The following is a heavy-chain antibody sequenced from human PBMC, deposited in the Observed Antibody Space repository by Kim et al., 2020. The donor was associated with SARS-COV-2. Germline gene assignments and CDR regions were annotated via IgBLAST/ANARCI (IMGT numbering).Heavy chain of an antibody. J-gene: IGHJ4*02. Sequence: SETLSLTCTVSGGSISSGGYSWSWIRQHPGKGLEWIGYIYYSGSTYSNPSLKSRVTISVDTSKNQFSLKLSSVTAADTAVYYGARVDHIGDFDCWGQG. V-gene: IGHV4-31*03. D-gene: IGHD3-10*01. CDR2: IYYSGST. CDR1: GGSISSGGYS. CDR3: ARVDHIGDFDC.